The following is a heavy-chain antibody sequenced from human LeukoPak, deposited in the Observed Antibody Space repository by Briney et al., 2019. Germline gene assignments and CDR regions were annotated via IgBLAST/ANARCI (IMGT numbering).Heavy chain of an antibody. D-gene: IGHD1-20*01. V-gene: IGHV4-34*01. CDR1: GGPLSGYY. J-gene: IGHJ5*02. CDR3: ATSRITGRSSGWFDP. Sequence: PSETLSLTCTVYGGPLSGYYWSWIRQPPGRGLEWIGEINHSGSTSYDPSLKSRVTISVDTSKNQFSLEMNSVTAADTAIYYCATSRITGRSSGWFDPWSQGSLVTVSS. CDR2: INHSGST.